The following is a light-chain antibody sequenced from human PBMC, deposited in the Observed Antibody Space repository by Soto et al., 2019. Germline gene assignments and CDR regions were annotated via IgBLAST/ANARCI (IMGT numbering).Light chain of an antibody. CDR1: QDIGIY. CDR3: QQLSSYPVT. J-gene: IGKJ1*01. Sequence: IQLTQSPSSLSASVGDRVTITCRASQDIGIYLAWYQQKPGKAPNLLIYAASSLQRGVPSRFSGSGSGTDFTLTIISLQPEDFATHHCQQLSSYPVTFGQGTKVELK. CDR2: AAS. V-gene: IGKV1-9*01.